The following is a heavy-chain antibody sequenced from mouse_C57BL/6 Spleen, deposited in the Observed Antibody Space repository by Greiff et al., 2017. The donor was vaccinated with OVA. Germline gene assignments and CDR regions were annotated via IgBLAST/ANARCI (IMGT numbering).Heavy chain of an antibody. CDR3: AEIYYGSSYDWYFDV. CDR2: IYPGDGDT. Sequence: QVQLQQSGPELVKPGASVKISCKASGYAFSSSWMNWVKQRPGKGLEWIGRIYPGDGDTNYNGKFKGKATLTADKSSSTAYMQRSSLTSEDSAVYFCAEIYYGSSYDWYFDVWGTGTTVTVSS. V-gene: IGHV1-82*01. CDR1: GYAFSSSW. J-gene: IGHJ1*03. D-gene: IGHD1-1*01.